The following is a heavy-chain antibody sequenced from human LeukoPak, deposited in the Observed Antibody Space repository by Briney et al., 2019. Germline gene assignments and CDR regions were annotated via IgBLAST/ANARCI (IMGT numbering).Heavy chain of an antibody. V-gene: IGHV3-13*01. J-gene: IGHJ6*02. CDR2: IGVAGDT. CDR1: GFTLSSYD. CDR3: ARDRHGMAV. Sequence: GGSLRLSCAASGFTLSSYDIHWVRHVTGKGLEWVSAIGVAGDTYYPGSVKGRFIITRENAKNSLYLQMNSLRVEDTAVYYCARDRHGMAVWGQGTTVVVSS.